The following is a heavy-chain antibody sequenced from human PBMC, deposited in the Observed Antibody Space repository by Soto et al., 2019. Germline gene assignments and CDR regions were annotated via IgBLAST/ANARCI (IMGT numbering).Heavy chain of an antibody. CDR1: GGTFSSYA. CDR2: IIPIFGTA. D-gene: IGHD3-10*01. Sequence: QVQLVQSGAEVKKPGSSVKVSCKASGGTFSSYAISWVRQAPGQGLEWMGGIIPIFGTANYAQKFQGRVTITADESXXTAYMELSRLRSEDTAVCYCAAPHGSGSTYNGFDYWGQGALVAVSS. CDR3: AAPHGSGSTYNGFDY. V-gene: IGHV1-69*12. J-gene: IGHJ4*02.